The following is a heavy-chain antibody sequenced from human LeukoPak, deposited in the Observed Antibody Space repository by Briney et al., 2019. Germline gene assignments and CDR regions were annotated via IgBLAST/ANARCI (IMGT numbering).Heavy chain of an antibody. CDR1: GLSISSSFW. Sequence: SETLSLTCTVSGLSISSSFWWGWLRQPPGKGLEWIGVVHHTGTTYYNPSVESRVTISVDTSKNHFSLKLSSVTAADTAVYYCAILPSSDTFYDDRSGHCRPGVSWGQGTLVTVSS. CDR3: AILPSSDTFYDDRSGHCRPGVS. V-gene: IGHV4-38-2*02. D-gene: IGHD3-22*01. J-gene: IGHJ5*02. CDR2: VHHTGTT.